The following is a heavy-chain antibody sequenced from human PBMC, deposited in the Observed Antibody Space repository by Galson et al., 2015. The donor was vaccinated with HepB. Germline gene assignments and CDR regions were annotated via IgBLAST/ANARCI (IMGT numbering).Heavy chain of an antibody. CDR3: ARASGGSYSYDC. D-gene: IGHD1-26*01. J-gene: IGHJ4*02. CDR2: INSAGSST. CDR1: GFTFRTYW. V-gene: IGHV3-74*01. Sequence: SLRLSCAASGFTFRTYWMHWVRQAPGKGLVWVSRINSAGSSTIYADSVKGRFTISRDNAKNTLYLQMSSLRAEDTAVYYCARASGGSYSYDCWGQATLVTVSS.